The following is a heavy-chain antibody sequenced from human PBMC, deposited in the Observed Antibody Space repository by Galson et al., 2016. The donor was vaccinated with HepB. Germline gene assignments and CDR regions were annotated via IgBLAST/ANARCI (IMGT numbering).Heavy chain of an antibody. V-gene: IGHV3-30*18. J-gene: IGHJ3*02. CDR1: GFTFSSYG. Sequence: SLRLSCAASGFTFSSYGMHWVRQAPGKGLEWLAVMSHDGGSKYYAVSVKGRFTISRDNSKNTVYLQMNSLRAEETAVYYCAKWSRCERQRPSSDIWGQGTMVFVSS. CDR3: AKWSRCERQRPSSDI. CDR2: MSHDGGSK. D-gene: IGHD6-25*01.